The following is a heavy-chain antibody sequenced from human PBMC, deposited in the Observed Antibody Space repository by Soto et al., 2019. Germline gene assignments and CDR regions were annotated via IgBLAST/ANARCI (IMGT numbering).Heavy chain of an antibody. Sequence: PSETLSLTCAVYGGSCSGYYWSWIRQPPGKGLEWIGEINHSGSTNYNPSLKSRVTISVDTSKNQFSLKLSSVTAADTAVYYCARGFDIVVVVAARSGTTYFDYWGQGTLVTVSS. D-gene: IGHD2-15*01. CDR1: GGSCSGYY. V-gene: IGHV4-34*01. CDR2: INHSGST. J-gene: IGHJ4*02. CDR3: ARGFDIVVVVAARSGTTYFDY.